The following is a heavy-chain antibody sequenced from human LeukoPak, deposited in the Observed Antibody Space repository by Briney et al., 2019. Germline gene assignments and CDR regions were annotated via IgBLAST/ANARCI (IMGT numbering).Heavy chain of an antibody. D-gene: IGHD3-22*01. J-gene: IGHJ4*02. CDR3: ARARDRKYYYDSSGYYRPPPEY. CDR1: GFTFSSYG. V-gene: IGHV3-21*01. CDR2: ISSSSIYI. Sequence: GGSLRLSCAASGFTFSSYGMNWVRQAPGKGLEWVSSISSSSIYIYYADSVKGRFTISRDNAKNSLYLQMNSLRAEDTAVYYCARARDRKYYYDSSGYYRPPPEYWGQGTLVTVSS.